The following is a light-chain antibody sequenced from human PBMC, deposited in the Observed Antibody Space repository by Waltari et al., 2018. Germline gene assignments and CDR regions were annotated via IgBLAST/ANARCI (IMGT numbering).Light chain of an antibody. V-gene: IGLV1-47*01. CDR1: RSNIGTNY. CDR2: RNN. CDR3: AVWDDALSGAV. J-gene: IGLJ3*02. Sequence: QSVVTQPPSASGTPGQRVTISCYGRRSNIGTNYVYWYQQLPGTAPKLFIHRNNQRPSGVPDRFSGSKSGNSASLAISDLRSEDEADYYCAVWDDALSGAVFGGGTKLTVL.